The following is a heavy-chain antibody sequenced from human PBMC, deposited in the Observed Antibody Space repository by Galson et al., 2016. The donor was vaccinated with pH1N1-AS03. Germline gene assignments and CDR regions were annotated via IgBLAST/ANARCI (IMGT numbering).Heavy chain of an antibody. V-gene: IGHV1-69*13. CDR2: IHPIFGTP. Sequence: SVKVSCKASGGTFGNYAISWMRQAPGQGLEGMGGIHPIFGTPSYAQKFQGRLTVTADDSTSAAYMELSSLTSEDTAIDYCARDRHYDSSGRYFYESEHWGQGTLVIVSS. D-gene: IGHD3-22*01. CDR1: GGTFGNYA. CDR3: ARDRHYDSSGRYFYESEH. J-gene: IGHJ4*02.